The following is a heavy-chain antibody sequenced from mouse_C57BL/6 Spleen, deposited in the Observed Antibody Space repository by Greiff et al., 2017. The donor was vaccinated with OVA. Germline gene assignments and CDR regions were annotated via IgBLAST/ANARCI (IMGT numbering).Heavy chain of an antibody. J-gene: IGHJ3*01. Sequence: VQLQQPGAELVRPGSSVKLSCKASGYTFTSYWMDWVKQRPGQGLEWIGNIYPSASATHYNQKFKDKATLTVDTSSTTAYMQLRSLTSEDSAVYYWARDDYGGAWFAYWGQGTLVTVSA. CDR2: IYPSASAT. CDR3: ARDDYGGAWFAY. CDR1: GYTFTSYW. D-gene: IGHD1-1*02. V-gene: IGHV1-61*01.